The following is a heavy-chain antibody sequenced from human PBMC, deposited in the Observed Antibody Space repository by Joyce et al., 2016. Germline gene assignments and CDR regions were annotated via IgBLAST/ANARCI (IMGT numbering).Heavy chain of an antibody. Sequence: QITLKESGPTLVKPTQTLTLTCSFSGFSLSTSGVGVGWIRQPPGKALEWLALIYWDDDKRYSPSLKSRRTITKDTSKTQVVLTMTNMDPVDTATYYCAHSDGREDSGSWTLFDYWGQGTLVTVSS. CDR3: AHSDGREDSGSWTLFDY. J-gene: IGHJ4*02. CDR2: IYWDDDK. D-gene: IGHD6-13*01. CDR1: GFSLSTSGVG. V-gene: IGHV2-5*02.